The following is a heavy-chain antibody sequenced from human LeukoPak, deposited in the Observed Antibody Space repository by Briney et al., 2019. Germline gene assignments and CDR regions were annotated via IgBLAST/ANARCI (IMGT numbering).Heavy chain of an antibody. CDR1: GGSISSGGYY. D-gene: IGHD3-10*01. V-gene: IGHV4-31*03. CDR3: AGWGQDYYGNWFDP. CDR2: IYYSGST. J-gene: IGHJ5*02. Sequence: SQTLSLTCTVSGGSISSGGYYWSWIRQHPGKGLEWIGYIYYSGSTYYNPSLKSRVTISVDTSKNQFSLKLSSVTAADTAVYYCAGWGQDYYGNWFDPWGQGTLVTVSS.